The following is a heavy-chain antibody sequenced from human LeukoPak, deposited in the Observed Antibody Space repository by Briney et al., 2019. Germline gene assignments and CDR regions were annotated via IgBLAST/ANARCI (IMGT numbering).Heavy chain of an antibody. Sequence: SETLSLTCTGSGGSISSYYWSWVRQPPGKGLEWIGEVNHSRSTNYNPSLKSRVTMSVDTSKNQLCLKLSSVTAADTAVYYCARHILGFGVVITQRYFDYWGQGTLVTVSS. J-gene: IGHJ4*02. D-gene: IGHD3-3*01. CDR1: GGSISSYY. V-gene: IGHV4-34*01. CDR3: ARHILGFGVVITQRYFDY. CDR2: VNHSRST.